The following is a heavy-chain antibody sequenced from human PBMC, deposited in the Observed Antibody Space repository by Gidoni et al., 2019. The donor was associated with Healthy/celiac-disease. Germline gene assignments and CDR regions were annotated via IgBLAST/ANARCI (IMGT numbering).Heavy chain of an antibody. Sequence: QVQLVESGGGVVQPGRSLRLSCAASGFTFSSYGMHWVRQAPGKGLEWVAVISYDGSNKYYADSVKGRFTISRDNSKNTLYLQMNSLRAEDTAVYYCAKDEDDFWSGYHNIPWFDPWGQGTLVTVSS. CDR2: ISYDGSNK. J-gene: IGHJ5*02. CDR3: AKDEDDFWSGYHNIPWFDP. CDR1: GFTFSSYG. D-gene: IGHD3-3*01. V-gene: IGHV3-30*18.